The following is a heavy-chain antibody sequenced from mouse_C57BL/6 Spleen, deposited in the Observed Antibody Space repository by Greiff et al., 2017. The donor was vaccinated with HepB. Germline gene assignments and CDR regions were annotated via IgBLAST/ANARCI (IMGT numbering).Heavy chain of an antibody. J-gene: IGHJ3*01. CDR3: ARHGPYDGYWSAWFAY. CDR1: GFTFSSYG. Sequence: EVQLVESGGDLVKPGGSLKLSCAASGFTFSSYGMSWVRQTPDKRLEWVATISSGGSYTYYPDSVKGRFTISRDNAKNTLYLQMSSLKSEDTAMYYCARHGPYDGYWSAWFAYWGQGTLVTVSA. V-gene: IGHV5-6*01. D-gene: IGHD2-3*01. CDR2: ISSGGSYT.